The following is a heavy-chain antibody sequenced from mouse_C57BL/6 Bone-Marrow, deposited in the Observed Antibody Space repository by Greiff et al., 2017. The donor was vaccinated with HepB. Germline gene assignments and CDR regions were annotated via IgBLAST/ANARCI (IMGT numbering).Heavy chain of an antibody. CDR3: ARHAGGSSYWYFDV. CDR1: GFTFSDYY. CDR2: ISNGGGST. V-gene: IGHV5-12*01. J-gene: IGHJ1*03. D-gene: IGHD1-1*01. Sequence: EVHLVESGGGLVQPGGSLKLSCAASGFTFSDYYMYWVRQTPEKRLEWVAYISNGGGSTYYPDTVKGRFTISRDNAKNTLYLQMSRLKSEDTAMYYCARHAGGSSYWYFDVWGTGTTVTVSS.